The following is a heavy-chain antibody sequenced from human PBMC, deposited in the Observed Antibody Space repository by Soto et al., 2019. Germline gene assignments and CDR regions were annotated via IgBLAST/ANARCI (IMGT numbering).Heavy chain of an antibody. D-gene: IGHD2-2*01. CDR1: GFTFSSYA. V-gene: IGHV3-23*01. Sequence: GGSLRLSCAASGFTFSSYAMSWVRQAPGKGLEWVSAISGSGGSTYYADAVKGRFTISRDNSKNTLYLQMNSLRAEDTAVYYCAKDTPVVPAAMPGPSPKTQSCSGCSCYDYWGQGTLVTVSS. CDR3: AKDTPVVPAAMPGPSPKTQSCSGCSCYDY. CDR2: ISGSGGST. J-gene: IGHJ4*02.